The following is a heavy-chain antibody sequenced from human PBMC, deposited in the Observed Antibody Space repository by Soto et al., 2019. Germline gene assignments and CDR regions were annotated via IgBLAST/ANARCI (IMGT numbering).Heavy chain of an antibody. CDR3: ARPAVGAFDL. J-gene: IGHJ3*01. D-gene: IGHD1-26*01. Sequence: QVLLVQSGAEVKKPGSSVKVSCKAPGGTFYNYTLSWVRQAPGQGLERMGRIIPILGTTNYAQKFQDRVTITADKSTSIAYMELSSLRSEDTALYYCARPAVGAFDLWGQGTMVTVSA. V-gene: IGHV1-69*08. CDR1: GGTFYNYT. CDR2: IIPILGTT.